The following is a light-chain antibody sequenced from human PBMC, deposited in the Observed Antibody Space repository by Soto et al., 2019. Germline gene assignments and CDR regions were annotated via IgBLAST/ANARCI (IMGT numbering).Light chain of an antibody. V-gene: IGLV2-14*03. CDR2: DVS. CDR1: SSDVGGYNY. J-gene: IGLJ1*01. CDR3: SSYTSSTTLYV. Sequence: LTQPASVSGSPGQSITISCTGTSSDVGGYNYVSWYQQLPGKAPKLIIYDVSNRPSGVSNRFSASKSANAASLTISGLQAEDEADYYCSSYTSSTTLYVFGSGTTVTVL.